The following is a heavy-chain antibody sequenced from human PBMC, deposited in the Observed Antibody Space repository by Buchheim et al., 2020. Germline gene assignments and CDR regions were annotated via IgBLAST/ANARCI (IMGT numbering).Heavy chain of an antibody. Sequence: QVQLQESGPGLVKPSETLSLTCTVSGASISSYHWSWLRQAPEKGLEWFGNIYDSGRTNYNPSLKSRVTMSADTSKNQFPLKLSAVTAAGTAVYYCARHREAYRDGSWYEWGQGTL. CDR1: GASISSYH. CDR2: IYDSGRT. D-gene: IGHD6-13*01. CDR3: ARHREAYRDGSWYE. J-gene: IGHJ4*02. V-gene: IGHV4-59*08.